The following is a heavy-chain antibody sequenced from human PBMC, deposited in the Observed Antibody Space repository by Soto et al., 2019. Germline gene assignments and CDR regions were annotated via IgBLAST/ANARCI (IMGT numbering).Heavy chain of an antibody. D-gene: IGHD2-15*01. CDR1: GYSFTGYY. CDR3: ARGFLYCSDGNCYVEF. Sequence: ASVKVSFKTSGYSFTGYYLHWVRQAPGQGLEWMGWIKPNSGDTNYAQKFQGRVSMTRDTSISTAYMELSGLRSDDTAVYYCARGFLYCSDGNCYVEFWGQGTLVTVSS. CDR2: IKPNSGDT. V-gene: IGHV1-2*02. J-gene: IGHJ4*02.